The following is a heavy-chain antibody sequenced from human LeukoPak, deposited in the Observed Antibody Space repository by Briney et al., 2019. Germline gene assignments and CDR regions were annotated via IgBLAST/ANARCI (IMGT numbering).Heavy chain of an antibody. Sequence: GGSLRLSCAASGFTFSDYYMSWVRQAPGKGLEWVANIKQDGSEKYYVDSVKGRFTISRDNAKNSLYLQMNSLRAEDTAVYYCARDQEVYDILTLDYWGQGTLVTVSS. D-gene: IGHD3-9*01. CDR3: ARDQEVYDILTLDY. CDR1: GFTFSDYY. CDR2: IKQDGSEK. J-gene: IGHJ4*02. V-gene: IGHV3-7*01.